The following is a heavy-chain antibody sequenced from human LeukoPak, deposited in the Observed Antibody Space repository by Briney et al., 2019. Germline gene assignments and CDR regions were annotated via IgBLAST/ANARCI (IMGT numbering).Heavy chain of an antibody. D-gene: IGHD6-13*01. CDR1: GYTFTSNY. CDR2: INPNSGGT. J-gene: IGHJ4*02. Sequence: ASVTVSCKASGYTFTSNYMHWVRQAPGQGLEWMGRINPNSGGTNYAQKFQGRVTMTRDTSISTAYMELSRLRSDDTAVYYCARSSSKKGGLFDYWGQGTLVTVSS. V-gene: IGHV1-2*06. CDR3: ARSSSKKGGLFDY.